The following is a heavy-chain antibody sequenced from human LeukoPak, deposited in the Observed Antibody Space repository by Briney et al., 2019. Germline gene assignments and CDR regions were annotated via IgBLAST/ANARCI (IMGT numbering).Heavy chain of an antibody. CDR1: GYSFSNYG. CDR2: INPNSGGP. D-gene: IGHD5-18*01. Sequence: ASVKVSCKASGYSFSNYGLNWVRQAPGQGLEWMGRINPNSGGPNYGQKFQGTVTMTRDTSISTAYLELSNLRSDDTAAYYCVRGYSYGFYFDYWGQGSLVTVSS. V-gene: IGHV1-2*06. CDR3: VRGYSYGFYFDY. J-gene: IGHJ4*02.